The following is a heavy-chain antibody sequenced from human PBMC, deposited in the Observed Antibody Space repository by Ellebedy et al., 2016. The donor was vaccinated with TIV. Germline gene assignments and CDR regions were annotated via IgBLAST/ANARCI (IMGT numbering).Heavy chain of an antibody. CDR2: ISSSSSYI. CDR3: ARMRSMPPGFDP. CDR1: GFTFSSYS. J-gene: IGHJ5*02. V-gene: IGHV3-21*01. Sequence: GGSLRLXCAASGFTFSSYSMNWVRQAPGKGLEWVSSISSSSSYIYYADSVKGRFTISRDNAKNSLYLQMNSLRAEDTAVYYCARMRSMPPGFDPWGQGTLVTVSS. D-gene: IGHD2-2*01.